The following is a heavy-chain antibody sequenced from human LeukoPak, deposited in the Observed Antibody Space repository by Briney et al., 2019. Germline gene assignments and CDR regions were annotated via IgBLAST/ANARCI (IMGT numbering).Heavy chain of an antibody. CDR1: GFTFSSYA. V-gene: IGHV3-23*01. D-gene: IGHD3-9*01. CDR3: AKAHYDILTGYPFDY. CDR2: TSGSGGSK. Sequence: GGPLRLSCAASGFTFSSYAMRWARQAPGKGLEWVSVTSGSGGSKYYADSVKGRFTISRDNSKNTLYLQMNSLRAEDTDVYYCAKAHYDILTGYPFDYWGQGTVVTVSS. J-gene: IGHJ4*02.